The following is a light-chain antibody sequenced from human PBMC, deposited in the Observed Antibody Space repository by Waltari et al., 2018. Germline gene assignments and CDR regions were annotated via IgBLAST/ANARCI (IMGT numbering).Light chain of an antibody. CDR1: QSISTW. V-gene: IGKV1-5*03. J-gene: IGKJ1*01. Sequence: IQMTQSPSPLSASVGDRVTITCRASQSISTWLAWYQREPGKAPKLLISQASSLESGVSSRFSGSESGTEFTLNISSLQPDDFATYYCQQYYSYPWTFGQGTKVDIK. CDR3: QQYYSYPWT. CDR2: QAS.